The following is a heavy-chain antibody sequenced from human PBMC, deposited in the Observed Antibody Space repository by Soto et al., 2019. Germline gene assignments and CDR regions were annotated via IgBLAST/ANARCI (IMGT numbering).Heavy chain of an antibody. CDR2: IKEDESEM. J-gene: IGHJ6*02. CDR1: GVCFYVYW. CDR3: VSYKPPGQKNGLSYGLDI. D-gene: IGHD3-10*01. Sequence: PGGSLRLACVASGVCFYVYWMALGRQGPGKGVEMVANIKEDESEMRYVDSVKGRFTISRDNARNSLFLQMNSLTAEDSAVYYCVSYKPPGQKNGLSYGLDIWGQGTMVTVSS. V-gene: IGHV3-7*03.